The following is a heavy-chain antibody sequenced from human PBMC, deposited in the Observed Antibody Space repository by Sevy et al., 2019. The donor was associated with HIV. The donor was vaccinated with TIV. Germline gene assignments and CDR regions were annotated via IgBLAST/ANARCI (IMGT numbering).Heavy chain of an antibody. J-gene: IGHJ4*02. V-gene: IGHV1-8*01. Sequence: ASVKVSCKASGYTFTSFDINWVRQATGQGLEWMGWMSPNSGNTGYAQKFQGRVTMTRNTSISTAYMELSRLRSEDTAVFYCARGRLTGIGFDYWGQGTLVTGSS. CDR2: MSPNSGNT. CDR3: ARGRLTGIGFDY. D-gene: IGHD7-27*01. CDR1: GYTFTSFD.